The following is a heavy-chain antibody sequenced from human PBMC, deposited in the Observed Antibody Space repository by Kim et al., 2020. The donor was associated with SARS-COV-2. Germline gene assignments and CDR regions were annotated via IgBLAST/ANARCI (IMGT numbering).Heavy chain of an antibody. J-gene: IGHJ5*02. Sequence: NGNTKYSQKFQGRVTITRDTSASTAYMELSSLRSEDTAVYYCARDSRISTWGQGTLVTVSS. V-gene: IGHV1-3*01. CDR3: ARDSRIST. CDR2: NGNT.